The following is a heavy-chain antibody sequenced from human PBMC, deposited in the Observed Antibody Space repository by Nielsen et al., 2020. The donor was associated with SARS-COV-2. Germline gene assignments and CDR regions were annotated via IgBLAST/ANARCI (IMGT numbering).Heavy chain of an antibody. D-gene: IGHD3-10*01. CDR3: ARDRDYYGDTGY. CDR2: IYYSGST. J-gene: IGHJ4*02. V-gene: IGHV4-59*13. CDR1: GGSISSYY. Sequence: SETLSLTCTVSGGSISSYYWSWIRQPPGKGLEWIGYIYYSGSTNYNPPLKSRVTISVDTSKNQFSLKLSSVTAADTAVYYCARDRDYYGDTGYWGQGTLVTVSS.